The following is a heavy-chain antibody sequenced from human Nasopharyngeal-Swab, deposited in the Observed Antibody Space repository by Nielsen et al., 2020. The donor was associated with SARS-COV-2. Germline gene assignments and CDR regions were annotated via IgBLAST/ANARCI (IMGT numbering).Heavy chain of an antibody. Sequence: LSLTCAASGFTFSDSAIHWVRQASGKGLEWVGRIRSKGNTYATAYAASVKGRFIIFRDDPTNTAYLQMNSLKTEDTAVYYCTRCGGGCYSGRDYWGQGTLVTVSS. CDR1: GFTFSDSA. D-gene: IGHD2-15*01. J-gene: IGHJ4*02. CDR3: TRCGGGCYSGRDY. V-gene: IGHV3-73*01. CDR2: IRSKGNTYAT.